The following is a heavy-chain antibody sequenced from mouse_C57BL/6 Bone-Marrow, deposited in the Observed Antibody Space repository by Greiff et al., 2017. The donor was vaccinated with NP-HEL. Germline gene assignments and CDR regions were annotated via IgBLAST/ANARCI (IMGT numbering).Heavy chain of an antibody. CDR1: GFTFSDYY. J-gene: IGHJ3*01. CDR2: ISNGGGST. Sequence: EVMLVESGGGLVQPGGSLKLSCAASGFTFSDYYMYWVRQTPEKRLEWVAYISNGGGSTYYPDPVKGRFPSSRDNAKNTLYLQMSRLKSDDTAMYYCARLRYDYVFAYWGQGTLVTVSA. V-gene: IGHV5-12*01. CDR3: ARLRYDYVFAY. D-gene: IGHD2-4*01.